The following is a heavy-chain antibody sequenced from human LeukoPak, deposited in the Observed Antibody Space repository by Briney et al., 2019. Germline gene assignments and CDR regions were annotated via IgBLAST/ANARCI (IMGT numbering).Heavy chain of an antibody. D-gene: IGHD5-18*01. CDR1: GFTFSSYA. V-gene: IGHV3-23*01. CDR3: AKDWYSYGWYYLDY. CDR2: ISGSGGST. Sequence: GGSLRLSCAASGFTFSSYAMSWVRQAPGKGLEWVSAISGSGGSTYYADSVKGRFTISRDNSKNTLYLQMNSLRAEDTAVYYCAKDWYSYGWYYLDYWGQGTLVTVSS. J-gene: IGHJ4*02.